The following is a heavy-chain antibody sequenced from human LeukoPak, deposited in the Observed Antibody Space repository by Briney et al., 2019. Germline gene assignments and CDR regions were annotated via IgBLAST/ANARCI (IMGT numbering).Heavy chain of an antibody. CDR1: GYSFTTHG. D-gene: IGHD3-10*01. J-gene: IGHJ4*02. CDR2: IDTYTGIP. CDR3: ARGARGGALDY. Sequence: ASVKVSCKASGYSFTTHGINWVRQAPGQGLEWMGWIDTYTGIPSYVQDFTGRFVFSVDTSVSTAYAQIIGLKAEDTAVYYCARGARGGALDYWGQGTLVTVSS. V-gene: IGHV7-4-1*02.